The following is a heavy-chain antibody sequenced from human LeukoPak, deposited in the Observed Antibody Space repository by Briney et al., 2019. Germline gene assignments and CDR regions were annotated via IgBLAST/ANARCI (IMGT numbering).Heavy chain of an antibody. CDR2: ITGSGPYI. CDR3: VRDVGAVRGEVYFDY. CDR1: GFTFSTFA. V-gene: IGHV3-21*01. D-gene: IGHD3-16*01. Sequence: GGSLRLTCAASGFTFSTFAMHWVRQSPGKGLEWVSSITGSGPYILYADSVKRRFTISRDNAKNSLYLQMNSLRAEDTAIYYCVRDVGAVRGEVYFDYWAREPWSPSPQ. J-gene: IGHJ4*02.